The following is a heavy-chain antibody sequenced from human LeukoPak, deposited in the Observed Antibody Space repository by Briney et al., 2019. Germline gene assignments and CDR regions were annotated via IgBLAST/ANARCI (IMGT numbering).Heavy chain of an antibody. D-gene: IGHD5-18*01. V-gene: IGHV4-34*01. CDR1: GGSFSGYY. CDR2: INHSGST. Sequence: SETLSLTCAVSGGSFSGYYWSWIRQPPGKGLEWIGEINHSGSTNYNPSLKSRVTISVDTSKNQFSLKLSSVTAADTAVYYCARGARYSYVFDPWGQGTLVTVSS. J-gene: IGHJ5*02. CDR3: ARGARYSYVFDP.